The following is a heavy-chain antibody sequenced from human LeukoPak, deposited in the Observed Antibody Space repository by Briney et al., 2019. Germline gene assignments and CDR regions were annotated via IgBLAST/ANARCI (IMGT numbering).Heavy chain of an antibody. CDR3: AREGPYSDSSRSRFDY. V-gene: IGHV1-46*01. D-gene: IGHD6-6*01. CDR1: GYTFTNYY. J-gene: IGHJ4*02. CDR2: INPSGGST. Sequence: ASVKVSCTASGYTFTNYYIHWVRQAPGQGLEFTGIINPSGGSTSYAQKFQGRVTMTRDTSTSTVYMELSSLRSEDTAVYYCAREGPYSDSSRSRFDYWGQGTLVTVSS.